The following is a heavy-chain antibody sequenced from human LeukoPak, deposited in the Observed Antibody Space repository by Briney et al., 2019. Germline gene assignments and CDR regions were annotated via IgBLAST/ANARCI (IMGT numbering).Heavy chain of an antibody. CDR2: IYTSGST. Sequence: PSETLSLTCTVSGASLSNYFWSWIRQPAGKGLKWIGRIYTSGSTNYNPSLKSRVTMSVDTSKNQFSLKLSSVTAADTAVYYCARDGCSSTSCFLDVWGKGTTVTVSS. J-gene: IGHJ6*04. CDR1: GASLSNYF. CDR3: ARDGCSSTSCFLDV. D-gene: IGHD2-2*01. V-gene: IGHV4-4*07.